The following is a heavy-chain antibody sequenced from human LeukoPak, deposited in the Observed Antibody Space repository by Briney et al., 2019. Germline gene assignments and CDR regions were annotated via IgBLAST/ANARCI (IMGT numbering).Heavy chain of an antibody. J-gene: IGHJ3*02. Sequence: SETLSLTCTVSGGSISSYYWSWIRQPAGKGREWIGRIYTSGSTNYNPSLKSRVTMSVDTSKNQFSLKLSSVTAADTAVYYCARVIRYYDSSGYYQNDAFDIWGQGTMVTVSS. CDR3: ARVIRYYDSSGYYQNDAFDI. CDR1: GGSISSYY. CDR2: IYTSGST. D-gene: IGHD3-22*01. V-gene: IGHV4-4*07.